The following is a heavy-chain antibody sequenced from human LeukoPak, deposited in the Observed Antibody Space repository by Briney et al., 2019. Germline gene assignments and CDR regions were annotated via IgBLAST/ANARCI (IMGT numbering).Heavy chain of an antibody. J-gene: IGHJ5*02. CDR3: ARHVPAAIGHWFDP. V-gene: IGHV4-4*07. D-gene: IGHD2-2*01. CDR2: IYASGSS. CDR1: GGSISSFH. Sequence: SETLSLTCTVSGGSISSFHWNWIRQPAGKGLEWIGRIYASGSSNYNPSLKSRVTMSIDTSKHQFSLQLSSVTAADTAVYYCARHVPAAIGHWFDPWGQGTLVTVSS.